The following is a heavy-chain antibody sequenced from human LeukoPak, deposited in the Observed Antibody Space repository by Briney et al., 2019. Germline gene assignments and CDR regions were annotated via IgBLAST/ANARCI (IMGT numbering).Heavy chain of an antibody. Sequence: GGSLRLSCEASGFRFGDAWMSWVRQAPGKGLEWLGRIKSNTNGGTTDYAAPVKGRFTISRDDSRNTLSLQINSLKTEDTAVYYCTTYRARELLGGDCWGQGTLVTVSS. J-gene: IGHJ4*02. D-gene: IGHD1-26*01. V-gene: IGHV3-15*01. CDR1: GFRFGDAW. CDR2: IKSNTNGGTT. CDR3: TTYRARELLGGDC.